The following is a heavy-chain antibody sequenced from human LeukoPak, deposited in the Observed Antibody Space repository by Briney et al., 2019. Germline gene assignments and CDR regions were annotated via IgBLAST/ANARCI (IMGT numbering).Heavy chain of an antibody. CDR1: GYTFINYA. CDR2: INPNTGNP. Sequence: ASVKVSCKTSGYTFINYAMNWVRQAPGQGLEWMGWINPNTGNPTYAQGFTGRFVFSLDTSVSTAYLQISSLKAEDTAVYYCARDSRFGEYHFDYWGQGTLVTVSS. CDR3: ARDSRFGEYHFDY. V-gene: IGHV7-4-1*02. D-gene: IGHD3-10*01. J-gene: IGHJ4*02.